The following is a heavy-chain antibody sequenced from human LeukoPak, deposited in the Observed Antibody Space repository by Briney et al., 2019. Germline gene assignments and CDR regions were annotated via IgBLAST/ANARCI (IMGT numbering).Heavy chain of an antibody. CDR1: GGSISNYY. V-gene: IGHV4-4*07. CDR3: ARGGTDSSGYYYGGTDFDY. J-gene: IGHJ4*02. CDR2: IYTSGST. Sequence: SETLSLTCTVSGGSISNYYWSWIRQPAGKGLEWIGRIYTSGSTNYNPSLKSRVTISVDTSKNQFSLKLSSVTAADTAVYYCARGGTDSSGYYYGGTDFDYWGQGTLVTVSS. D-gene: IGHD3-22*01.